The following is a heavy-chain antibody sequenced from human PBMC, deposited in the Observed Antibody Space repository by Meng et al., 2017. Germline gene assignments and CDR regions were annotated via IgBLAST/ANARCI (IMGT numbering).Heavy chain of an antibody. D-gene: IGHD6-19*01. V-gene: IGHV3-7*01. Sequence: GESLKISCAASGFTFSSYWMSWVRQAPGKGLEWVANIKQDGSEKYYVDSVKGRFTISRGNAKNSLYLQMNSLRAEDTAVYYCARVPAVAGYDAFDIWGQGTMVTVSS. CDR3: ARVPAVAGYDAFDI. CDR1: GFTFSSYW. CDR2: IKQDGSEK. J-gene: IGHJ3*02.